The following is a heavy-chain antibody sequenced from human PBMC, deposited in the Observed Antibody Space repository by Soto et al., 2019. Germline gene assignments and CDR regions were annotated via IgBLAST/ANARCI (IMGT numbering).Heavy chain of an antibody. CDR2: TYYRSKWYN. CDR3: ARDQRYCSSTSCYPNGMDV. CDR1: GDGVSSNSAA. Sequence: SQTLSLTCAISGDGVSSNSAAWNWIRQSPSRGLEWLGRTYYRSKWYNDYAVSVKSRITINPDTSKNQFSLQLNSVTPEDTAVYYCARDQRYCSSTSCYPNGMDVRGQGTTVTVSS. D-gene: IGHD2-2*01. V-gene: IGHV6-1*01. J-gene: IGHJ6*02.